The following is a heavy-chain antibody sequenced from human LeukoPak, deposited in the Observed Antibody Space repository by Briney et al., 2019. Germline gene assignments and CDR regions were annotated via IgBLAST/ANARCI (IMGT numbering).Heavy chain of an antibody. D-gene: IGHD3-10*01. CDR3: ARRLRGVVAGYYFDY. V-gene: IGHV3-30*04. CDR2: ISYDGSNK. Sequence: PGRSLRLSCAASGFTFSSYAMHWVRQAPGKGLEWVAVISYDGSNKYYADSAKGRFTISRDNSKNTLYLQMNSLRAEDTAVYYCARRLRGVVAGYYFDYWGQGTLVTVSS. CDR1: GFTFSSYA. J-gene: IGHJ4*02.